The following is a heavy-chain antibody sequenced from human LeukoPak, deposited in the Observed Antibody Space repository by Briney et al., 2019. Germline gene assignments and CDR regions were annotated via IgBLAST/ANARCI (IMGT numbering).Heavy chain of an antibody. CDR3: ATNSGWNYLDY. J-gene: IGHJ4*02. V-gene: IGHV3-53*01. CDR2: IYSGGTT. CDR1: GFTVSSNY. Sequence: GGSLRLSCAASGFTVSSNYMSWVRQAPGKGLEWVSAIYSGGTTYYADSVRGRFTISRDNSKNTLFLQMNSLRAEDTAVYYCATNSGWNYLDYWGQGTLVTVSS. D-gene: IGHD5-12*01.